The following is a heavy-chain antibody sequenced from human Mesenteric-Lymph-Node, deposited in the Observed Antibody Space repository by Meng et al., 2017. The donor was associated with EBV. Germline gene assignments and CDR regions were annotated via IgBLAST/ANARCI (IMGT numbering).Heavy chain of an antibody. CDR1: GFSLSTSGVS. CDR3: AHSPYTTSSFAFDY. D-gene: IGHD6-6*01. CDR2: IYWDDDK. Sequence: QITLKESGPTLVNPTXXXXXTXTFSGFSLSTSGVSVGWIRQPPGKALEWLALIYWDDDKRYSPSLNSRLAITKDTSKNQVVLTMTNMDPVDTATYYCAHSPYTTSSFAFDYWGQGTLFTVSS. V-gene: IGHV2-5*02. J-gene: IGHJ4*02.